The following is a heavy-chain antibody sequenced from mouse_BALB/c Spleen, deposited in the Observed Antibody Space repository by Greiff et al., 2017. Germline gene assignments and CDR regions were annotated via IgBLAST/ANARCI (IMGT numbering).Heavy chain of an antibody. D-gene: IGHD2-1*01. J-gene: IGHJ1*01. CDR3: SRGDDNYVYFDV. Sequence: EVMLVESGGGLVKPGGSLKLSCAASGFTFSSYAMSWVRQTPEKRLEWVASISSGGSTYYPDSVKGRFTISRDNARNTLYLQMSSLRSEDTAMYYYSRGDDNYVYFDVWGAGTTVTVSS. CDR1: GFTFSSYA. CDR2: ISSGGST. V-gene: IGHV5-6-5*01.